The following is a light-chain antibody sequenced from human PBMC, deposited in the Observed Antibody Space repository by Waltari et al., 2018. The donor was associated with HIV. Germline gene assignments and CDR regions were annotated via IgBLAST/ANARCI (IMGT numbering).Light chain of an antibody. V-gene: IGLV2-23*02. Sequence: QSALTPPASVSGFPGQSITISCTVSSSDVGSYNYFSWYQQPPGKAPKLFIYDVSKPPSGVSNRFSGSKSGNTASLTISGLQAEDEADYYCCSYAGSNTYLFGTGTEVTVL. CDR2: DVS. CDR3: CSYAGSNTYL. J-gene: IGLJ1*01. CDR1: SSDVGSYNY.